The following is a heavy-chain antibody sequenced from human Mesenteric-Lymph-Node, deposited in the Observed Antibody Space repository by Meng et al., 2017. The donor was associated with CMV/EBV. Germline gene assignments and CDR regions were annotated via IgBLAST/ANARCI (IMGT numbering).Heavy chain of an antibody. V-gene: IGHV1-8*03. D-gene: IGHD2-2*01. J-gene: IGHJ4*02. CDR3: ARGRGGYCSSTSCLFDY. CDR2: INPTSSNS. Sequence: TFAFFVLHWVIQPTGHRLLVMEGINPTSSNSVSAQKFQGRFTIPRNTSLSTAFMELISLRSEDTAVYYCARGRGGYCSSTSCLFDYWGQGTLVTVSS. CDR1: TFAFFV.